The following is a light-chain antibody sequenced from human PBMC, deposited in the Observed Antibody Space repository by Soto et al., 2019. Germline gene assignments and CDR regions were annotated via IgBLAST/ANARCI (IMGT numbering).Light chain of an antibody. J-gene: IGLJ1*01. CDR2: GDN. CDR3: QSYDSSLTTFV. V-gene: IGLV1-40*01. CDR1: SSNIGAEYD. Sequence: VLTQPPSVSGAPGQRVAISCTGSSSNIGAEYDVHWYQQLPGTAPKRLIYGDNNRPSGVPDRFSGSKSGTSASLAITGLQPEDEADYYCQSYDSSLTTFVFGTGTKVT.